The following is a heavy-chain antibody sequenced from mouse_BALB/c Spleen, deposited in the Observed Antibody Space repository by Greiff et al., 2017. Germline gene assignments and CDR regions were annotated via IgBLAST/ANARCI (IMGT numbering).Heavy chain of an antibody. CDR1: GFTFSSYG. CDR3: ARDLYYYGSWYYFDY. CDR2: INSNGGST. D-gene: IGHD1-1*01. V-gene: IGHV5-6-3*01. Sequence: EVNVVESGGGLVQPGGSLKLSCAASGFTFSSYGMSWVRQTPDKRLELVATINSNGGSTYYPDSVKGRFTISRDNAKNTLYLQMSSLKSEDTAMYYCARDLYYYGSWYYFDYWGQGTTLTVSS. J-gene: IGHJ2*01.